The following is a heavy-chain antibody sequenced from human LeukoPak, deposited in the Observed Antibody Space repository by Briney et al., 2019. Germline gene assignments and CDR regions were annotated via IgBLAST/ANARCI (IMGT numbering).Heavy chain of an antibody. CDR3: TTGLRAAYTN. CDR2: IKTKTDRGTT. D-gene: IGHD3-16*01. J-gene: IGHJ4*02. V-gene: IGHV3-15*01. Sequence: GGXXRLSCAASGFTFSNTWMSWVRQAPGKGVELVALIKTKTDRGTTYYAPPVTGRFTISRHDSQNTLYLQMNSLKTEDTAVYYCTTGLRAAYTNWGLGTLVTVSS. CDR1: GFTFSNTW.